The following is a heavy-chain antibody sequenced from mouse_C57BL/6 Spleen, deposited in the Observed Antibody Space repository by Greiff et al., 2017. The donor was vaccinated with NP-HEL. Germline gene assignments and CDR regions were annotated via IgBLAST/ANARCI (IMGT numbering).Heavy chain of an antibody. CDR3: ARSSYYGSGDYYAMDY. Sequence: VQLQQPGAELVMPGASVKLSCKASGYTFTSYWMHWVKQRPGQGLEWIGEIDPSDSYTNYNQKFKGKSTLTVDKSSSTAYMQLSSLTSEDSAVYYCARSSYYGSGDYYAMDYWGQGTSVTVSS. CDR2: IDPSDSYT. D-gene: IGHD1-1*01. V-gene: IGHV1-69*01. CDR1: GYTFTSYW. J-gene: IGHJ4*01.